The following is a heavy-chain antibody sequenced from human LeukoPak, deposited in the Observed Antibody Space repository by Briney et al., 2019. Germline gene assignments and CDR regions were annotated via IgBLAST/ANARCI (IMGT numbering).Heavy chain of an antibody. D-gene: IGHD4-17*01. CDR3: AKGTAYGDYLDAFDI. CDR2: ISGSGGST. J-gene: IGHJ3*02. CDR1: GFTFSSYA. V-gene: IGHV3-23*01. Sequence: GGSLRLTCAASGFTFSSYAMSWVRQAPGKGLEWVSAISGSGGSTYYADSVKGRFTISRDNSKNTLYLQMNSLRAEDTAVYYCAKGTAYGDYLDAFDIWGQGTMVTVSS.